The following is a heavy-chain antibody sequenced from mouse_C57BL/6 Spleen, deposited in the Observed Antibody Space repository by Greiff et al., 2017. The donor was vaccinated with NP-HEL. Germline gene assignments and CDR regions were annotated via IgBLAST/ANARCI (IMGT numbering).Heavy chain of an antibody. V-gene: IGHV3-6*01. CDR1: GYSITSGYY. CDR2: ISYDGSN. Sequence: EVQLQESGPGLVKPSQSLSLTCSVTGYSITSGYYWNWLRQFPGNKLEWMGYISYDGSNNYNPSLKNRISITRDTSKNQFFLKLNSVTTEDTATYYCARWGMITTSYYYAMDYWGQGTSVTVSS. D-gene: IGHD2-4*01. J-gene: IGHJ4*01. CDR3: ARWGMITTSYYYAMDY.